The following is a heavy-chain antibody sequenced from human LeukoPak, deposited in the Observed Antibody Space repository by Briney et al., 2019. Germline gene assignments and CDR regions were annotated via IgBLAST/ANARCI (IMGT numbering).Heavy chain of an antibody. CDR2: ISAYNGNT. V-gene: IGHV1-18*01. CDR1: GYTFTSYG. Sequence: ASVKVSCKASGYTFTSYGISWVRRAPGQGLEWMGWISAYNGNTNYAQKLQGRVTMTTDTSTSTAYMELRSLRSDDTAVYYCARDPGRYCSSTSCYTVDYWGQGTLVTVSS. D-gene: IGHD2-2*02. J-gene: IGHJ4*02. CDR3: ARDPGRYCSSTSCYTVDY.